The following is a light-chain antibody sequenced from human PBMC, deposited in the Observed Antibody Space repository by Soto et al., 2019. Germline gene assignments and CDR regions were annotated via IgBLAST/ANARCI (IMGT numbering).Light chain of an antibody. Sequence: QSALTQPPSASGSPGQSVTISCTGTSSDIGGYNFVSWYQHHPGKAPKLMIFDVTKRPSGVPDRFSGSKSGNTASLTVSGLQADDEAVYYCSSYAGNNNLVFGGGTQLTVL. CDR3: SSYAGNNNLV. V-gene: IGLV2-8*01. J-gene: IGLJ2*01. CDR2: DVT. CDR1: SSDIGGYNF.